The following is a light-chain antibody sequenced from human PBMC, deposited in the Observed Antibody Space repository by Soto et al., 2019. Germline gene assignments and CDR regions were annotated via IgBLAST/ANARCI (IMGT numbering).Light chain of an antibody. CDR2: DAS. J-gene: IGKJ1*01. Sequence: EIVMTQSPGTLSLSPGEAATLSCRVSQSVSGNYLAWYQQKPGQSPRLVIYDASSRATGIPDRFSGSGPGTDFTLTISRLEPEDFAVYYCQQYVGLPPKFGHGTKVDIK. V-gene: IGKV3-20*01. CDR1: QSVSGNY. CDR3: QQYVGLPPK.